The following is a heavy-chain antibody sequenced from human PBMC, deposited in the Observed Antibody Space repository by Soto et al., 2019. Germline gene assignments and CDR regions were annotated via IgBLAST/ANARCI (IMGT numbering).Heavy chain of an antibody. CDR2: IIPIFGTA. Sequence: SVKVSCKASGGTFSGYAISWVRQAPGQGLEWMGGIIPIFGTANYAQKFQGRVTITADESTSTAYMELSSLRSEDTAVYYCAREDIVVVPAARPLYYYGMDVWGQGTTVTVSS. CDR3: AREDIVVVPAARPLYYYGMDV. V-gene: IGHV1-69*13. D-gene: IGHD2-2*01. J-gene: IGHJ6*02. CDR1: GGTFSGYA.